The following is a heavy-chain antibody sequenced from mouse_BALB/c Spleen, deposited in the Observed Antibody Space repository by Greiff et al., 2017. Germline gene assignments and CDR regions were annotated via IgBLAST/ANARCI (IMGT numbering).Heavy chain of an antibody. CDR1: GYSITSDYA. D-gene: IGHD2-1*01. J-gene: IGHJ2*01. V-gene: IGHV3-2*02. Sequence: EVKLLESGPGLVKPSQSLSLTCTVTGYSITSDYAWNWIRQFPGNKLEWMGYISYSGSTSYNPSLKSRISITRDTSKNQFFLQLNSVTTEDTATYYCARRYGNLFDYWGQGTTLTVSS. CDR2: ISYSGST. CDR3: ARRYGNLFDY.